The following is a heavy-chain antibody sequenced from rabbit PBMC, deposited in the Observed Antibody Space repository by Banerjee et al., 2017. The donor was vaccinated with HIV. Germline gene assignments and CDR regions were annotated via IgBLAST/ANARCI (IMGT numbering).Heavy chain of an antibody. CDR1: GFSFSNKAV. CDR2: INAVTGKA. Sequence: QERLVESGGGLVKPEGSLKLSCTASGFSFSNKAVMCWVRQAPGKGLEWIACINAVTGKAVYASWAQGRFTFSKTSSTTVTLQMTSLTAADTATYFCARDLPGVIGWNFGWWGPGTLVTFS. CDR3: ARDLPGVIGWNFGW. D-gene: IGHD1-1*01. V-gene: IGHV1S45*01. J-gene: IGHJ4*01.